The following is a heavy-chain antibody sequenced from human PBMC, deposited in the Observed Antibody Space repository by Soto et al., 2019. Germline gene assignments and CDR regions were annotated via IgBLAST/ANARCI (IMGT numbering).Heavy chain of an antibody. CDR3: ARDYMVRGVMRWFDP. D-gene: IGHD3-10*01. J-gene: IGHJ5*02. CDR1: GGSISSSNW. V-gene: IGHV4-4*02. CDR2: IYHSGST. Sequence: QVQLQESGPGLVKPSGTLSLTCAVTGGSISSSNWWRWVRQPPGKGLEWIGEIYHSGSTNYNPSLMSRVPVSVDKSKNQFSVKLSSVTAADTAVYYCARDYMVRGVMRWFDPWGEGTLVTVSS.